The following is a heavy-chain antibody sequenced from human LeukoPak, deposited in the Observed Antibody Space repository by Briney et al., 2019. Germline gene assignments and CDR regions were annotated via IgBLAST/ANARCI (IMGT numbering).Heavy chain of an antibody. CDR2: INTSTGNP. J-gene: IGHJ4*02. CDR1: GYTFTSYA. CDR3: ARGGVYYYDSSGAFDY. D-gene: IGHD3-22*01. V-gene: IGHV7-4-1*02. Sequence: ASVKVSCKASGYTFTSYAMNWVRQAPGQGLEWMGWINTSTGNPTYAQGFTGRFVFSLDTSVSTAYLQISSLKAEDTAVYYCARGGVYYYDSSGAFDYWGQGTLVTVSS.